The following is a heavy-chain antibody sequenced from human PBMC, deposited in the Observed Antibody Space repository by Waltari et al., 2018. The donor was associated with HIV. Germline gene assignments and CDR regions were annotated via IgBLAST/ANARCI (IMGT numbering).Heavy chain of an antibody. D-gene: IGHD3-22*01. V-gene: IGHV1-69*01. CDR1: GGTVSSSD. CDR2: IIPLFGEA. J-gene: IGHJ6*02. Sequence: QVQLVQSGSEVKKPGSSVKVSCKASGGTVSSSDMCWVRQAPGQGLEWMGAIIPLFGEANYAQKFQGRLTITADESTSTAYMELSSLRSEDTAVYYCARVPDRSGYQRYAMDVWGQGTTVTVS. CDR3: ARVPDRSGYQRYAMDV.